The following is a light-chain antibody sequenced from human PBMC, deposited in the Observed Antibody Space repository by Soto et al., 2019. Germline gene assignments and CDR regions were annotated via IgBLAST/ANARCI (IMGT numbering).Light chain of an antibody. V-gene: IGKV1-39*01. CDR2: TAS. CDR1: QRINKY. J-gene: IGKJ2*01. CDR3: QQSFSTPYT. Sequence: DIQMTQSPSSLSASVGDSVTIPCRASQRINKYLNWYQQRSGRAPRLLIHTASSLHSGVPSRFSGSGSGSDFTLTISSLHPEDFAPYYCQQSFSTPYTFGQGTKLEI.